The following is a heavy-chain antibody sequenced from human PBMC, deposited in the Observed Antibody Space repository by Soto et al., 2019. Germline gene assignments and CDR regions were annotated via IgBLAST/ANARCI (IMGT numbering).Heavy chain of an antibody. CDR2: ITGSGVVT. D-gene: IGHD2-21*02. Sequence: PVGSLRLSCTASGFTFSSYAMSWVRQAPGKGLEWVSFITGSGVVTSYADSVKGRFTVSRDNSKNTLYLQMNSLRAEDTAVYYCARYIVVVTATYAFDIWGQGTMVTVSS. CDR1: GFTFSSYA. V-gene: IGHV3-23*01. J-gene: IGHJ3*02. CDR3: ARYIVVVTATYAFDI.